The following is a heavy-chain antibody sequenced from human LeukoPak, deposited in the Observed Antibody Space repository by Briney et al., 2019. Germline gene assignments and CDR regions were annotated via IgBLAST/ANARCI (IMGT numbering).Heavy chain of an antibody. CDR2: IYYSGST. V-gene: IGHV4-59*01. J-gene: IGHJ3*02. D-gene: IGHD5-18*01. CDR1: GGSISSYY. Sequence: SETLSLTCTVSGGSISSYYWSWIRQPPGKGLEWIGYIYYSGSTNYNPSLKSRVTISVDTSKNQFSLKLSSVTAADTAVYYCARGEGYSYGWDAFDIWGQGTMVTVSS. CDR3: ARGEGYSYGWDAFDI.